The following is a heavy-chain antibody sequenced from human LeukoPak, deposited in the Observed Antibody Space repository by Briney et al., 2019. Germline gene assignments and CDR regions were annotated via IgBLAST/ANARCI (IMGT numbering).Heavy chain of an antibody. D-gene: IGHD3-3*01. J-gene: IGHJ4*02. CDR1: GFTCSTYW. Sequence: GGSLRLSCAASGFTCSTYWMHWVRQAPGKGRVWVSLIKTDGSSTTYADSVKGRFTVSRDNAKNTLYLQMNSLRDEDTAVYYCARGYYTIGDYWGQGTLVTVSS. CDR2: IKTDGSST. CDR3: ARGYYTIGDY. V-gene: IGHV3-74*01.